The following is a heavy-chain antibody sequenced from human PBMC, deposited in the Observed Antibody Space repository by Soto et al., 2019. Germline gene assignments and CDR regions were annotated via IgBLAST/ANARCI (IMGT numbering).Heavy chain of an antibody. D-gene: IGHD2-21*02. J-gene: IGHJ5*02. V-gene: IGHV4-30-4*01. CDR3: VRTARQGAVAPHWFDR. CDR1: GASITSTDYY. CDR2: VYYTGST. Sequence: SETLSLTCTVSGASITSTDYYWSWIRQAPGKGLEWIGYVYYTGSTYYNPSLMSRLTISVDTSKNQFSLKLTSVTAAETAVYYCVRTARQGAVAPHWFDRWGQGTQVTVSS.